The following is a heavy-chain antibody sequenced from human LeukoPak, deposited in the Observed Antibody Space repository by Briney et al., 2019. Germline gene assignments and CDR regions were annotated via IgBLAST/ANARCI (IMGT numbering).Heavy chain of an antibody. J-gene: IGHJ5*02. CDR1: GGSISSYY. Sequence: SETLSLTCAVSGGSISSYYWSWIRQPPGKGLEWIGYIYYSGSTNYNPSLKSRVTISVDTPKNQFSLKLGSVTAADTAVYHCARHYPMVRGNHDFDRGAADWFDPWGQGTLVTVSS. V-gene: IGHV4-59*08. D-gene: IGHD3-10*01. CDR3: ARHYPMVRGNHDFDRGAADWFDP. CDR2: IYYSGST.